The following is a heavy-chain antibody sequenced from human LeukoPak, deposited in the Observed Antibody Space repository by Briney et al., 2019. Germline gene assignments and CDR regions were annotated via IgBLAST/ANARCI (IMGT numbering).Heavy chain of an antibody. CDR3: ARAARFLSWFDP. CDR1: GGTFSSYA. J-gene: IGHJ5*02. CDR2: IIPIFGTA. D-gene: IGHD3-3*01. V-gene: IGHV1-69*01. Sequence: SVKVSCKASGGTFSSYAISWVRQAPGQGLEWMGGIIPIFGTANYAQKSQGRVTITADESTSTAYMELSSLRSEDTAVYYCARAARFLSWFDPWGQGTLVTVSS.